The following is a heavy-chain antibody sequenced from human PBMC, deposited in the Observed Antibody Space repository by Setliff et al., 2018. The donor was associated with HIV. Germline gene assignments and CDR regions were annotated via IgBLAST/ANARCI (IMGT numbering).Heavy chain of an antibody. CDR1: GGSISSYY. CDR3: ARTYSSSWYSSHLWVDY. Sequence: LSLTCTVSGGSISSYYWSWIRQPPGKGLEWIGHIYIGSTNYNPSLKSRVTISADTSKNQFSLKLSSVTAADTAVYYCARTYSSSWYSSHLWVDYWGQGTQVTVSS. J-gene: IGHJ4*02. D-gene: IGHD6-13*01. V-gene: IGHV4-4*08. CDR2: IYIGST.